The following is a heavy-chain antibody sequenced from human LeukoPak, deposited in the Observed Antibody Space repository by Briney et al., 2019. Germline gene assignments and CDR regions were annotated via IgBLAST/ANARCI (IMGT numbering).Heavy chain of an antibody. J-gene: IGHJ4*02. CDR3: ARGYTLAFTLEAYYFDY. CDR2: ISSSGSTI. CDR1: GFTFSSYS. D-gene: IGHD2-2*02. Sequence: AGGSLRLSCAASGFTFSSYSMNWIRQAPGKGLEWVSYISSSGSTIYYADSVKGRFTISRDNAKNSLYLQMNSLRAEDTAVYYCARGYTLAFTLEAYYFDYWGQGTLVTVSS. V-gene: IGHV3-48*04.